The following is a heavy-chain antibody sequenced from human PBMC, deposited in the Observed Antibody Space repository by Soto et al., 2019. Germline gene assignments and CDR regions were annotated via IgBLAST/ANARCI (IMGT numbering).Heavy chain of an antibody. Sequence: SETLSLTCTVSGGAITSGGYYLRWIRQHPGKGLEWLEYNYDSGSTFYNPSLKSRITLSVDTSKNQFSLKLSAVTVAETDVYFCARKQAGYFYGIDYWVQGTLFTVSS. CDR2: NYDSGST. V-gene: IGHV4-31*03. D-gene: IGHD3-10*01. CDR3: ARKQAGYFYGIDY. CDR1: GGAITSGGYY. J-gene: IGHJ4*02.